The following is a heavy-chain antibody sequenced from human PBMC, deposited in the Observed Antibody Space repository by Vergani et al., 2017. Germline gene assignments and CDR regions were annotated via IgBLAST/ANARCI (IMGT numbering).Heavy chain of an antibody. V-gene: IGHV4-34*01. CDR3: ARDTGSGWSNFDY. J-gene: IGHJ4*02. D-gene: IGHD6-19*01. Sequence: QVQLQQWGAGLLKPSETLSLTCAVYGGSFSGYYWSWIRQPPGKGLEWIGEINHSGSTNYNPSLKSRVTISVDTSNNHFSLRLNSLTAADTAVYYCARDTGSGWSNFDYWGQGTLVTVSS. CDR1: GGSFSGYY. CDR2: INHSGST.